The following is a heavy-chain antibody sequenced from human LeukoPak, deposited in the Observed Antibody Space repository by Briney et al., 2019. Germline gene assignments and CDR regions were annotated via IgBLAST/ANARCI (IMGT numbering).Heavy chain of an antibody. J-gene: IGHJ5*02. D-gene: IGHD2-2*03. V-gene: IGHV1-3*01. CDR2: INAGNGNT. CDR3: ARDGYCSSTSCYRNWFDP. CDR1: EYTFTSYA. Sequence: GASVKVSCKASEYTFTSYAMHWVRQAPGQRLEWMGWINAGNGNTKYSQKFQGRVTITRDTSASTAYMELSSLRSEDTAVYYCARDGYCSSTSCYRNWFDPWGQGTLVTVSS.